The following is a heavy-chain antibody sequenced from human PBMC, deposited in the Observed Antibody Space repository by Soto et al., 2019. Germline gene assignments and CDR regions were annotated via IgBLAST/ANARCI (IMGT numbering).Heavy chain of an antibody. CDR1: GGNRYT. Sequence: QVQLVQSGAEVKKPGSSVKVSCKGSGGNRYTITWVRQAPGQGLEWMGRIIPMFGIASYAQNFQGRVTMTADKSTSTAYMELSRLRSEDTAVYYCARDSGRSDVVPAAISAMDVWGQGTTVTVSS. D-gene: IGHD2-2*01. V-gene: IGHV1-69*08. J-gene: IGHJ6*02. CDR2: IIPMFGIA. CDR3: ARDSGRSDVVPAAISAMDV.